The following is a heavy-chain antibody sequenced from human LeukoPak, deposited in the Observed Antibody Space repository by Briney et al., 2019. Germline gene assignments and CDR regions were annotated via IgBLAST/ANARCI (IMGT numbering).Heavy chain of an antibody. CDR3: ARAFSTTAFDY. CDR1: GFTFSSYA. Sequence: SLRLSCAVSGFTFSSYAMHWVRQAPGKGLEWVAVISFDESNKYYADSVKGRFTISRDNSKNTLYLQMNSLRAEDTAVYYCARAFSTTAFDYWGQGTLVTVSS. J-gene: IGHJ4*02. D-gene: IGHD4-17*01. V-gene: IGHV3-30*04. CDR2: ISFDESNK.